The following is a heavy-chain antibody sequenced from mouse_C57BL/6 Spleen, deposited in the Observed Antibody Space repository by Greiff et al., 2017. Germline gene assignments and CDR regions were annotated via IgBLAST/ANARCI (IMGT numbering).Heavy chain of an antibody. Sequence: VQLQQSGAELVRPGASVTLSCKASGYTFTDYEMHWVKQTPVHGLEWIGAIDPETGGTAYNQKFKGKAILTADKSSSTAYMELRSLTSEDSAVYYCTRGGTVVATRAMDYWGQGPSVTVSS. CDR1: GYTFTDYE. CDR3: TRGGTVVATRAMDY. V-gene: IGHV1-15*01. D-gene: IGHD1-1*01. J-gene: IGHJ4*01. CDR2: IDPETGGT.